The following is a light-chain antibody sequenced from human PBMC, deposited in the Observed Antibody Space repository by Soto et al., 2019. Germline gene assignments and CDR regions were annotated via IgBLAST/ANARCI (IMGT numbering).Light chain of an antibody. Sequence: QSVLTQPASVSGSPGQSITISCTGTSTDVGTYNYVSWYQQHPGKAPKLMIDEVSKRPSGVSNRFSGSKSGNTASLTISGLQAEDEANYYCSSYTSSSFVVFXGGTKVTVL. CDR2: EVS. J-gene: IGLJ2*01. CDR1: STDVGTYNY. CDR3: SSYTSSSFVV. V-gene: IGLV2-14*01.